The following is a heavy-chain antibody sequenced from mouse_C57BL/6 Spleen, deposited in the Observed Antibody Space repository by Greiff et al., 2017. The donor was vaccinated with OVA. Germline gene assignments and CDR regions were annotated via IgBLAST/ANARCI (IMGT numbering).Heavy chain of an antibody. CDR1: GYAFSSSW. D-gene: IGHD1-1*01. CDR2: IYPGDGDT. V-gene: IGHV1-82*01. J-gene: IGHJ4*01. Sequence: VNVVESGPELVKPGASVKISCKASGYAFSSSWMNWVKQRPGKGLEWIGRIYPGDGDTNYNGKFKGKATLTADKSSSTAYMQLSSLTSEDSAVYFCARGYYGSNLYAMDYWGQGTSVTVSS. CDR3: ARGYYGSNLYAMDY.